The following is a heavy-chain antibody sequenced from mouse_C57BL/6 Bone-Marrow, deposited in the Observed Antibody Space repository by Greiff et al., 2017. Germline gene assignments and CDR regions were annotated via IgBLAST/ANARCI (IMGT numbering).Heavy chain of an antibody. CDR2: IDPSDSYT. CDR1: GYTFTSYW. J-gene: IGHJ4*01. V-gene: IGHV1-59*01. D-gene: IGHD4-1*01. CDR3: AQVELGLAMDY. Sequence: QVQLQQPGAELVRPGTSVKLSCKASGYTFTSYWMHWVKQRPGQGLEWIGVIDPSDSYTNYNQKFKGKATLTVDTSSSTAYMQLSSLTSEDSAVYYCAQVELGLAMDYWGQGTSVTVSS.